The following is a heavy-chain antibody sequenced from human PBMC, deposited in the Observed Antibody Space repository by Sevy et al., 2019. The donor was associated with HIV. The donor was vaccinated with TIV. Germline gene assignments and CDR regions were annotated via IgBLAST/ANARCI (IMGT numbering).Heavy chain of an antibody. V-gene: IGHV3-15*01. CDR1: GFTFSNAW. CDR2: IKSKSDGGTT. CDR3: TNNRGYCIEGVCGECFDS. Sequence: GGSLRLSCRASGFTFSNAWMTWVRQAPGKGLEWVGRIKSKSDGGTTDYAAPVKGRFTISRDDSKNTQYLQMNSLKSDDKAVYYCTNNRGYCIEGVCGECFDSWGQGTLVTVSS. J-gene: IGHJ4*02. D-gene: IGHD2-8*01.